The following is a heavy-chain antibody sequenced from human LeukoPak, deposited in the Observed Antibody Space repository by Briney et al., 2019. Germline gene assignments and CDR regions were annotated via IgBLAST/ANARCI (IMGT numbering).Heavy chain of an antibody. V-gene: IGHV3-21*01. Sequence: GGSLRLSCAASGFTFSSYIMNWVRQAPGKGLEWVSSISSSSSYIYYADSVKGRFTISRDNSKNTLYLQMNSLRAEDTAVYYCARGLMGAAGGYYFDYWGQGTLVTVSS. CDR2: ISSSSSYI. CDR1: GFTFSSYI. J-gene: IGHJ4*02. D-gene: IGHD2-8*01. CDR3: ARGLMGAAGGYYFDY.